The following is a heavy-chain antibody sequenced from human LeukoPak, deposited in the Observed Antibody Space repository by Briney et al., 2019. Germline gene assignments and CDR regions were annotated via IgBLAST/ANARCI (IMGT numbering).Heavy chain of an antibody. D-gene: IGHD6-25*01. J-gene: IGHJ3*02. V-gene: IGHV3-7*01. CDR2: IKQDGSET. CDR3: AKFTPRGTSDAFDI. Sequence: GGSLRLSCAASGFTFSSYWMGWVRQAPGKGLEWVANIKQDGSETYYLDSVEGRFTASRDNAESSLYLQMTSLRVEDTAVYYCAKFTPRGTSDAFDIWGQGTMVTVSS. CDR1: GFTFSSYW.